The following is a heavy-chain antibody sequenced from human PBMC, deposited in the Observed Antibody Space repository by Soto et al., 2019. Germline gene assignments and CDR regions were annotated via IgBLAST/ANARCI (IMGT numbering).Heavy chain of an antibody. V-gene: IGHV1-18*01. CDR1: GYTFFTYD. Sequence: QVHLVQSGVEVKTPGASVKVSCQASGYTFFTYDISWVRQAPGQGLEWMGWISTYSGDTKYAQKFGGRVTMPADTSTTTAYLELRSLRSDATAVYYCARHHGPTTSENGFDPWGQGTLVTVSS. CDR2: ISTYSGDT. CDR3: ARHHGPTTSENGFDP. D-gene: IGHD5-12*01. J-gene: IGHJ5*02.